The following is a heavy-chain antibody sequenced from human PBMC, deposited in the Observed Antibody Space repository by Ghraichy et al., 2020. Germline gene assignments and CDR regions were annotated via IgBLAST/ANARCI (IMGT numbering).Heavy chain of an antibody. J-gene: IGHJ2*01. CDR2: INPSGGTT. CDR1: GYTFTSYY. D-gene: IGHD2-2*01. Sequence: ASVKVSCKASGYTFTSYYMHWVRQAPGQGLEWMGIINPSGGTTSYAQKFQVRVTMTRDTSTSTVYMELSSLRSEDTAVYYCARVYPGIWYFDLWGRGTLVTVSS. V-gene: IGHV1-46*01. CDR3: ARVYPGIWYFDL.